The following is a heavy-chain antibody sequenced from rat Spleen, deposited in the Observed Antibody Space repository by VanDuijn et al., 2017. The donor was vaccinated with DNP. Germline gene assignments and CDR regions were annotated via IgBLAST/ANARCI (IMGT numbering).Heavy chain of an antibody. CDR3: VREEFGVDY. V-gene: IGHV4-2*01. J-gene: IGHJ2*01. Sequence: EVKLVESGGGLVQPGRSLKLSCAASGFNLNDYWMGWVRQAPGKGLEWIGEINKDSSTIKYSPSLKDKFAISRDNAQNTLYLQMSKLGSEDTAIYYCVREEFGVDYWGQGVMVTVSS. CDR2: INKDSSTI. D-gene: IGHD4-3*01. CDR1: GFNLNDYW.